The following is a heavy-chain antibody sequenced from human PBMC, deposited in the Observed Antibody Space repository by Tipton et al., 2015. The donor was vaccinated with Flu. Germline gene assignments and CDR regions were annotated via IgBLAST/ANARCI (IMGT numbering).Heavy chain of an antibody. V-gene: IGHV4-4*02. J-gene: IGHJ5*02. D-gene: IGHD3-22*01. CDR3: ARVDYDTSVSWFAP. Sequence: TLSLTCAVSGGSISSSNWWSWVRQPPGKGLEWIGEIYHSGSTNYNPSLKSRVTISVDKSKNQLSQKLSSVTAADTAVYYCARVDYDTSVSWFAPWGQGTLVTVSS. CDR1: GGSISSSNW. CDR2: IYHSGST.